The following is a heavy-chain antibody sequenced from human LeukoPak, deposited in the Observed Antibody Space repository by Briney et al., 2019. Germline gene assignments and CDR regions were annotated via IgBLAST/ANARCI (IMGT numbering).Heavy chain of an antibody. V-gene: IGHV3-74*01. CDR2: INSDGSTT. J-gene: IGHJ3*02. CDR3: AKHPAFDI. Sequence: PGGSLRLSCATSGFTFSSYWMHWVRQAPGKGLVWVSRINSDGSTTSYADSEKGRFTISRDNAKNTLYLQMHSLRVEDTAVYYCAKHPAFDIWGQGTMVTVSS. CDR1: GFTFSSYW.